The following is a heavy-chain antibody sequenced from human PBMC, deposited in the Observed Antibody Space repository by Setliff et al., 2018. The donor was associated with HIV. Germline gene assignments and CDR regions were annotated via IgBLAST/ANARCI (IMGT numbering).Heavy chain of an antibody. Sequence: SETLSLTCTVSGGSISSGRYYWSWIRQPAGKGLEWIGHIHTSGSTKYNPSLKSRVTISADTSKNRFSLNLSSVSAAETAVYYCARVGYHGSGRYSFDYWGQGTLVTVAS. CDR1: GGSISSGRYY. CDR2: IHTSGST. D-gene: IGHD3-10*01. V-gene: IGHV4-61*09. CDR3: ARVGYHGSGRYSFDY. J-gene: IGHJ4*02.